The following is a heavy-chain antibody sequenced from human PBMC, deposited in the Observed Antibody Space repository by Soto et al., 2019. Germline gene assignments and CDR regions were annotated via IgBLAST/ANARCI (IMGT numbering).Heavy chain of an antibody. J-gene: IGHJ6*02. Sequence: LRLSCAASGFTFSDYYMSWIRQAPGKGLEWVSYISSSGSTIYYADSVKGRFTISRDNAKNSLYLQMNSLRAEDTAVYYCARESGSRSYYYYGMDVWGQGTTVTVSS. V-gene: IGHV3-11*01. CDR3: ARESGSRSYYYYGMDV. CDR1: GFTFSDYY. D-gene: IGHD1-26*01. CDR2: ISSSGSTI.